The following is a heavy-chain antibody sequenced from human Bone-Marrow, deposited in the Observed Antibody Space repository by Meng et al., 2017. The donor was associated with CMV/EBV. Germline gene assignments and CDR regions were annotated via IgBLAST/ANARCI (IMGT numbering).Heavy chain of an antibody. CDR1: GFIFSGFA. V-gene: IGHV3-23*01. J-gene: IGHJ3*02. CDR2: ITGNGGST. Sequence: LSCAGSGFIFSGFAMSWVRQARGGGLEWVSSITGNGGSTYYADSVRGRFTISRDKSKNTLYLQMNSLRGEDTAVYFCAREVSSAFDIWGQGTMVTVSS. CDR3: AREVSSAFDI.